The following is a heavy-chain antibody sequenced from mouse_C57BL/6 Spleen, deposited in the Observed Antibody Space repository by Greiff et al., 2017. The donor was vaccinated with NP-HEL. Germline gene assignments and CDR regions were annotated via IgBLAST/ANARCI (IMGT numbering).Heavy chain of an antibody. CDR2: INYDGSST. Sequence: EVKLMESEGGLVQPGSSMKLSCTASGFTFSDYYMAWVRQVPEKGLEWVANINYDGSSTYYLDSLKSRFIISRDNAKNILYLQMSSLKSEDTATYYCARGRSSWYFDVWGTGTTVTVSS. V-gene: IGHV5-16*01. D-gene: IGHD1-1*01. J-gene: IGHJ1*03. CDR3: ARGRSSWYFDV. CDR1: GFTFSDYY.